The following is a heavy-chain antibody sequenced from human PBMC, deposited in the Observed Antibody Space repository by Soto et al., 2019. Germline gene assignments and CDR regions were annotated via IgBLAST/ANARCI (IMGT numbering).Heavy chain of an antibody. Sequence: GGSLRLSCSASGFTLTNNAMTWVRQAPGKGLEWVSGISGRGASTYYADSVKGRFTISRDNSKNTLFLQMISLRAEDTAMYYCVKVQGGRPRLQILFSPKWNEHYYYPRDVWGQGSTVTVSS. CDR2: ISGRGAST. D-gene: IGHD1-1*01. J-gene: IGHJ6*02. CDR1: GFTLTNNA. CDR3: VKVQGGRPRLQILFSPKWNEHYYYPRDV. V-gene: IGHV3-23*01.